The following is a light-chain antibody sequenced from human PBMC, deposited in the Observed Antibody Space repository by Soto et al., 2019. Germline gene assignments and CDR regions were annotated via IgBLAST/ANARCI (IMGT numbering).Light chain of an antibody. CDR3: QQYNSYSPT. CDR2: KAS. Sequence: DIQMTQSPSSVSASVGHRVTTTCPASQSISTWLAWYQQEPGKAPKLLIHKASSLQSGVPSRFSGSGSGTDFTLTISSLHPDDFATYYCQQYNSYSPTFGQGTKVDIK. V-gene: IGKV1-5*03. CDR1: QSISTW. J-gene: IGKJ1*01.